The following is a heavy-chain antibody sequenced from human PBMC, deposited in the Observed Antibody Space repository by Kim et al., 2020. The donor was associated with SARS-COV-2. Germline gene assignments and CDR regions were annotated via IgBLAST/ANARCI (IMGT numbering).Heavy chain of an antibody. D-gene: IGHD6-19*01. CDR2: VTPILEGA. J-gene: IGHJ6*01. Sequence: SVKVSCKASGDTFTIFGLGWVRQAPGQGLEWMGGVTPILEGADYAQKFQGRVTITADKSTNTAYMQLISLRSEDTAMYFCARELITGSVAGDYGFDVW. CDR1: GDTFTIFG. CDR3: ARELITGSVAGDYGFDV. V-gene: IGHV1-69*10.